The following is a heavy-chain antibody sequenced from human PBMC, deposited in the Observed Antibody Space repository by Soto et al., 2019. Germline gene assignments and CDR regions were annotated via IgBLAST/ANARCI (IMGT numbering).Heavy chain of an antibody. CDR2: IGIAGDT. V-gene: IGHV3-13*01. Sequence: GGSLRLSCAASGFTFSRYDMHWVRQATGKGLEWVSAIGIAGDTYYPGSVKGRFTISRENAKNSLYLQMNSLRAGDTAVYYCARASTVTTDGAFDIWGQGTMVTVSS. CDR1: GFTFSRYD. CDR3: ARASTVTTDGAFDI. J-gene: IGHJ3*02. D-gene: IGHD4-17*01.